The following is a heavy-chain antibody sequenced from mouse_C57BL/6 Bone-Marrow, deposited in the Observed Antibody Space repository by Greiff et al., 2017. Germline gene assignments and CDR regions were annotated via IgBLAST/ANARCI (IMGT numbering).Heavy chain of an antibody. CDR2: ISSGGDYI. CDR1: GFTFSSYA. D-gene: IGHD2-5*01. CDR3: TRDNYSNYHYYAMDY. V-gene: IGHV5-9-1*02. J-gene: IGHJ4*01. Sequence: EVKVVESGEGLVKPGGSLKLSCAASGFTFSSYAMSWVRQTPEKRLEWVAYISSGGDYIYYADTVKGRFTLSRDNARNTLYLQMSSLKSEDTAMYYCTRDNYSNYHYYAMDYWGQGTSVTVSS.